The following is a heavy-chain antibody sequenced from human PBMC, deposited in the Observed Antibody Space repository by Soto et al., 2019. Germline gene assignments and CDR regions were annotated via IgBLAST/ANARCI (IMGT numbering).Heavy chain of an antibody. CDR2: TYYNGDT. D-gene: IGHD6-19*01. CDR1: DDSFRGADYY. V-gene: IGHV4-61*08. CDR3: ASGTGYIDGWRTFDF. Sequence: SETLSLTCTVSDDSFRGADYYWSWIRQPLGKGPEWIGYTYYNGDTKYNPALKSRVTMSVDTSKNQFSLRLSSVTAADTAVYFCASGTGYIDGWRTFDFWGRGIIVTV. J-gene: IGHJ4*02.